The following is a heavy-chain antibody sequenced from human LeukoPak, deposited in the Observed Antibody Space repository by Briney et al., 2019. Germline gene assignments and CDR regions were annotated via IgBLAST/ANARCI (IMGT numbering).Heavy chain of an antibody. CDR3: ALVRGRPHSY. V-gene: IGHV3-21*01. CDR1: GFTSSSYS. D-gene: IGHD6-13*01. J-gene: IGHJ4*02. CDR2: ISSSSSYI. Sequence: GGSLRLSCAASGFTSSSYSMNWVRQAPGKGLEWVSSISSSSSYIYYADSVKGRFTISRDNAKNSLYLQMNSLRAEDTAVYYCALVRGRPHSYWGQGTLVTVSS.